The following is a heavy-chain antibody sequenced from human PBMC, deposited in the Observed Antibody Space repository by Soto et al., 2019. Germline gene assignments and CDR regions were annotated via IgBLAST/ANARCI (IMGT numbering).Heavy chain of an antibody. CDR1: GYTFTSYG. CDR3: ARGSAITIFGVVQVHFDY. Sequence: ASVKVSCKASGYTFTSYGISWVRQAPGQGLEWMGWISAYNGNTNYAQKLQGRVTMTTDTSTSTAYMELRSLRSDGTAVYYCARGSAITIFGVVQVHFDYWGQGTLVTVSS. CDR2: ISAYNGNT. J-gene: IGHJ4*02. V-gene: IGHV1-18*01. D-gene: IGHD3-3*01.